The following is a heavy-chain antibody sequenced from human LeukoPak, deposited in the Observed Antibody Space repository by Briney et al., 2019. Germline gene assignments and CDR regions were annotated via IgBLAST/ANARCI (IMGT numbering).Heavy chain of an antibody. Sequence: SETLSLTCAVYGGSFSGYYWSWIRQPPGKGLEWIGEINHSGSTNYNPSLKSRVTISVDTSKNQFSLKLSSVTAADTAVYYCAREGPADYWGQGTLIAVSS. CDR3: AREGPADY. J-gene: IGHJ4*02. CDR1: GGSFSGYY. V-gene: IGHV4-34*01. CDR2: INHSGST.